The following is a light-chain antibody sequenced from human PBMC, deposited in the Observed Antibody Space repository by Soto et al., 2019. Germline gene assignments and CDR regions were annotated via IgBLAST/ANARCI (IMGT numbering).Light chain of an antibody. CDR3: KSYAGSNTDV. CDR1: KNDIGVYDF. J-gene: IGLJ1*01. CDR2: EVV. V-gene: IGLV2-8*01. Sequence: QSALTQPPSASGSPGQSVTISCTGTKNDIGVYDFVSWYQHHPGKAPRLIIYEVVQRPSGVPDRFSGSNSGNTASLTVSGLQAADEADYFCKSYAGSNTDVFGSGTKVTVL.